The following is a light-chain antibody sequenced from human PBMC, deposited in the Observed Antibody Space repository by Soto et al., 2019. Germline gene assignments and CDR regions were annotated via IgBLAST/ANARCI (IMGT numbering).Light chain of an antibody. Sequence: EVVMTQSPATLSVSPGERATLSCRASESVSRNLAWYQQKPGQAPRLLIYDASTRATGIPDRFSGGGSGTEFTLTISSLQSEDFAVYYCQQYNSWPPITFGQGTRLEVK. V-gene: IGKV3-15*01. CDR3: QQYNSWPPIT. J-gene: IGKJ5*01. CDR2: DAS. CDR1: ESVSRN.